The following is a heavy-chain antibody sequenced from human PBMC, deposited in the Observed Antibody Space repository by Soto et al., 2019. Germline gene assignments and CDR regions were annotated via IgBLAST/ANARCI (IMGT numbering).Heavy chain of an antibody. CDR2: IIPIFGTA. Sequence: SVKVSCKASGGTFSSYAISWVRQAPGQGLEWMGGIIPIFGTANYAQKFQGRVTITADESTGTAYMELSSLRSEDTAVYYCARDIVVVPPGYGMDVWGQGTTVTVSS. D-gene: IGHD2-2*01. CDR3: ARDIVVVPPGYGMDV. J-gene: IGHJ6*02. CDR1: GGTFSSYA. V-gene: IGHV1-69*13.